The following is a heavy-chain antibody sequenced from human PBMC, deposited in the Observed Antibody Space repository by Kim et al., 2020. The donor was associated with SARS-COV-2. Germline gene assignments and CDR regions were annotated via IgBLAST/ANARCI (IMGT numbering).Heavy chain of an antibody. CDR3: AKGRDDYGDTRTPFDY. J-gene: IGHJ4*02. Sequence: GGSLRLSCAASGFTFSSYAMSWVRQAPGKGLEWVSAISGSGGSTYYADSVKGRFTISRDNSKNTLYLQMNSLRAEDTAVYYCAKGRDDYGDTRTPFDYWGQGTLVTVSS. CDR1: GFTFSSYA. CDR2: ISGSGGST. D-gene: IGHD4-17*01. V-gene: IGHV3-23*01.